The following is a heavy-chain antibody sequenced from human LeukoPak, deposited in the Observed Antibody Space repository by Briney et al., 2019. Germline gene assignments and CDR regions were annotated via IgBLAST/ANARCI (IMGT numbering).Heavy chain of an antibody. Sequence: SETLSLTCTVSGGSFSSYYWGWIRQPPGKGLEWIGSMYHSGSTYDNPSLQSRVTISVDTSKNQFSLKLSSVTAADTAVYYCARVQGWAAMGPFDYWGQGTLVTVSS. CDR2: MYHSGST. J-gene: IGHJ4*02. CDR1: GGSFSSYY. D-gene: IGHD5-18*01. V-gene: IGHV4-38-2*02. CDR3: ARVQGWAAMGPFDY.